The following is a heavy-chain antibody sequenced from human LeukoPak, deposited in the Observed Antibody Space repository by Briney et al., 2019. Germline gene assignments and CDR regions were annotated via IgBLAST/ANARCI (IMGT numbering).Heavy chain of an antibody. Sequence: KPSETLSLTCTVSGYSISNGYYWGWIRQPPGKGLEWIGSFYHSGSTYYNPSLKSRVTISVDTSKNQFSLRLSSVTAADTAVYYCARGPSDYYDSSGHYFDYWVLGTLVTVSS. V-gene: IGHV4-38-2*02. CDR1: GYSISNGYY. CDR3: ARGPSDYYDSSGHYFDY. J-gene: IGHJ4*02. D-gene: IGHD3-22*01. CDR2: FYHSGST.